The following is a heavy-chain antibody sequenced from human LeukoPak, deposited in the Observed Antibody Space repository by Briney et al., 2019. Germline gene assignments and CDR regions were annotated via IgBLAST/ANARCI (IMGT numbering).Heavy chain of an antibody. D-gene: IGHD6-13*01. V-gene: IGHV4-59*01. Sequence: SETLSLTCTVSGGSISSYYWSWIRQPPGKGLEWIGYIYYSGYTNYNPSLKSRVTISVDTPKNQFSLKLSSVTAADTAVYYCAREGYSSSWYAYGMDVWGKGTTVTVSS. CDR1: GGSISSYY. CDR2: IYYSGYT. J-gene: IGHJ6*04. CDR3: AREGYSSSWYAYGMDV.